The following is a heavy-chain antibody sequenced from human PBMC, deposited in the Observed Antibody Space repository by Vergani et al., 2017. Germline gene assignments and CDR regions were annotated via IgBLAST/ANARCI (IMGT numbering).Heavy chain of an antibody. CDR1: GFTFSSYA. CDR2: ISSNGGST. V-gene: IGHV3-64*01. D-gene: IGHD4-17*01. Sequence: EVQLVESGGGLVQPGGSLRLSCAASGFTFSSYAMHWVRQAPGKGLEYVSAISSNGGSTYYANTVKGRFTISRDNSKNTLYLQMGSLRAEDMAVYYCARAGSDYGDVAYYVDYGGQGTLVTVSS. J-gene: IGHJ4*02. CDR3: ARAGSDYGDVAYYVDY.